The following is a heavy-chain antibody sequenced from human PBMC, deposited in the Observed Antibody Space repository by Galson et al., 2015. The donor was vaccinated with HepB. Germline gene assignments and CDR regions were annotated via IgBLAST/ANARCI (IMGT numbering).Heavy chain of an antibody. J-gene: IGHJ4*02. CDR2: ISYDGSNK. CDR3: ARDSLAAAGYFDY. V-gene: IGHV3-30-3*01. CDR1: GFTFSSYA. D-gene: IGHD6-13*01. Sequence: SLRLSCAASGFTFSSYAMHWVRQAPGKGLEWVAVISYDGSNKYYADSVKGRFTISRDNSKNTLYLQMNSLRAEDTAVYYCARDSLAAAGYFDYWGQGTLVTVSS.